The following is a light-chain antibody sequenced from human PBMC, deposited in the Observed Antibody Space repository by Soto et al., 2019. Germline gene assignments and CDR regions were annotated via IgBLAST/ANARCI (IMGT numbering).Light chain of an antibody. J-gene: IGKJ2*01. CDR3: QQYYSYPL. V-gene: IGKV1-8*01. Sequence: AIRMTQSPSSLSASTGDRVTITCRASQGISSYLAWYQQKPGKAPKLPIYAASTLQSGVPSRFSGSGSGTDFTLTISCLQSEDFATYYCQQYYSYPLFGQGTKLEIK. CDR1: QGISSY. CDR2: AAS.